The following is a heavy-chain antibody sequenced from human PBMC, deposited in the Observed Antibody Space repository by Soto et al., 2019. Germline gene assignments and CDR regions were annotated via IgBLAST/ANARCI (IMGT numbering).Heavy chain of an antibody. CDR2: VNPILSMS. V-gene: IGHV1-69*02. Sequence: QVQLVQSGAEVKRPGSSVKVSCKASGDTFNFYSINWVRQAPGLGLEWVGRVNPILSMSNYAKRFQGRVTMTADKSTRTAYMELRSLRSEDTAIYYCASSYGSGYRAFDYWGQGALVSVSS. J-gene: IGHJ4*02. CDR1: GDTFNFYS. CDR3: ASSYGSGYRAFDY. D-gene: IGHD3-10*01.